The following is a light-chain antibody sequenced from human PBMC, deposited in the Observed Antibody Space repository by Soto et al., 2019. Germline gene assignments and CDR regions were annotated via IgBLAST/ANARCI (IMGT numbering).Light chain of an antibody. CDR2: DVS. Sequence: QSVLTQPASVSGSPGQSITISCTGTSSDVGGYDYVSWYQHHPGKAPKLMIYDVSQRPSGVPDRFSGSKSGNTASLTVSGLQAEDEADYYCNSYADSNTYVFGTGTKVTVL. J-gene: IGLJ1*01. CDR1: SSDVGGYDY. V-gene: IGLV2-8*01. CDR3: NSYADSNTYV.